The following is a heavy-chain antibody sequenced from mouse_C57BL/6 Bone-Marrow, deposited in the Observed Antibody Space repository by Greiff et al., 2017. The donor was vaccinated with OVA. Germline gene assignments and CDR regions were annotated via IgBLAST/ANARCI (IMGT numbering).Heavy chain of an antibody. CDR3: ARLKRYGNYPYWYFDV. CDR1: GYTFTGYW. J-gene: IGHJ1*03. V-gene: IGHV1-9*01. CDR2: ILPGSGST. Sequence: VQLQQSGAELMKPGASVKLSCKATGYTFTGYWIEWVKQRPGHGLEWIGEILPGSGSTNYNEKFKGKATFTADTSSNTAYMQLSNLTTEDSAIXNCARLKRYGNYPYWYFDVWGTGTTVTVSS. D-gene: IGHD2-10*02.